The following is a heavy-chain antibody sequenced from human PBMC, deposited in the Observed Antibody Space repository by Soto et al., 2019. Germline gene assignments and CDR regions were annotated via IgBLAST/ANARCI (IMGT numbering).Heavy chain of an antibody. J-gene: IGHJ5*02. CDR2: INNDGSST. Sequence: EVQLVESGGGLVQPGGSLRLSCAASGFIFSSSWMHWVRQAPGKGLVWVSRINNDGSSTTYADSVKGRFTVSRDNAKNTLYPQMNSLRAEDTAVYYCARGPGYSIGWVTWLDPWGQGSLVTVSS. CDR1: GFIFSSSW. D-gene: IGHD6-19*01. V-gene: IGHV3-74*01. CDR3: ARGPGYSIGWVTWLDP.